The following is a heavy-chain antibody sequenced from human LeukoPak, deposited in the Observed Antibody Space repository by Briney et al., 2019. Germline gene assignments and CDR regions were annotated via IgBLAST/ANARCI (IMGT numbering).Heavy chain of an antibody. V-gene: IGHV3-48*04. D-gene: IGHD3-22*01. J-gene: IGHJ4*02. CDR2: ISSSSSTI. Sequence: GGSLRLSCAASGFTFISYSMNWVRQAPGKGLEWISYISSSSSTIYYADSVRGRFTISRDNAKNSLYLQMNSLRAEDTAVYYCARDRSYYYDSSGAYWGQGTLVTVSS. CDR3: ARDRSYYYDSSGAY. CDR1: GFTFISYS.